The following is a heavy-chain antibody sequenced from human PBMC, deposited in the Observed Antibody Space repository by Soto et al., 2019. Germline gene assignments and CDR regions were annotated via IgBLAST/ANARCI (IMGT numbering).Heavy chain of an antibody. CDR1: GFTFSSYA. CDR3: ARESITMVRGVMDGVLFDY. D-gene: IGHD3-10*01. Sequence: GGSLRLSCAASGFTFSSYAMHWVRQAPGKGLEWVAVISYDGSNKYYADSVKGRFTISRDNSKNTLYLQMNSLRAEDTAVYYCARESITMVRGVMDGVLFDYWGQGTLVTVSS. J-gene: IGHJ4*02. V-gene: IGHV3-30-3*01. CDR2: ISYDGSNK.